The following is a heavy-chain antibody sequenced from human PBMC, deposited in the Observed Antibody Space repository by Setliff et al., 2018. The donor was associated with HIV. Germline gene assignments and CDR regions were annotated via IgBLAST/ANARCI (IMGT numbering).Heavy chain of an antibody. J-gene: IGHJ6*03. V-gene: IGHV4-34*01. CDR3: ARGAGYSYFDYSYYYMDV. Sequence: PSETLSLTCAVYGESFNTYFWSWIRQPPGKGLEWIGQMSTSGSPNYNPSLKNRVTLSLDTSKNQFSLKLSSVTAADTAVYYCARGAGYSYFDYSYYYMDVWGKGTTVTVSS. D-gene: IGHD5-18*01. CDR2: MSTSGSP. CDR1: GESFNTYF.